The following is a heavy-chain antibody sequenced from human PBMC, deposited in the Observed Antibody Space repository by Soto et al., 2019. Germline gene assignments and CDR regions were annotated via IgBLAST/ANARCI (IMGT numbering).Heavy chain of an antibody. D-gene: IGHD6-6*01. CDR3: ARVGRYSSSGYYYYYGMDV. J-gene: IGHJ6*02. CDR2: ISSSGSTI. Sequence: QPGGSLRLSCAASGFTFSSYEMNWVRQAPGKGLEWVSYISSSGSTIYYADSVKGRFTISRDNAKNSLYLQMNSLRAEDTAVYYCARVGRYSSSGYYYYYGMDVWGQGTTVTVSS. CDR1: GFTFSSYE. V-gene: IGHV3-48*03.